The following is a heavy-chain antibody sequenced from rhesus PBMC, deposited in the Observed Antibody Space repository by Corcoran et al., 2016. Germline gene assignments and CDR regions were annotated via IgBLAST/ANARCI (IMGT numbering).Heavy chain of an antibody. V-gene: IGHV1-198*02. CDR2: ILPLVGIT. Sequence: QVQLVQSGAEVKKPGASVKVSCKASGFTFGSYAISWVRQDPGQGLGGMGVILPLVGITTYAEKFQGRVTVTADTSTSTAYMELSSLRSEDPAVYYCARGPSEYSFFDYWGQGVLVTVSS. J-gene: IGHJ4*01. D-gene: IGHD4-23*01. CDR3: ARGPSEYSFFDY. CDR1: GFTFGSYA.